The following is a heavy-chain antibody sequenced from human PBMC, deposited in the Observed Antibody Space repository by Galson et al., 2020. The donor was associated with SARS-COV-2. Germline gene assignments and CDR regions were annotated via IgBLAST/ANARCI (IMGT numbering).Heavy chain of an antibody. V-gene: IGHV4-59*08. CDR2: IYYTGNT. D-gene: IGHD3-9*01. CDR3: ARRERSGYFAE. Sequence: SETLSLTCTVSGGSIRSYYWSWIRRPPGKRLEWIGYIYYTGNTDYNPSLERRATISVDTSKNQFSLMLTSVTAADTAVYFCARRERSGYFAEWGQGTLVTVSS. CDR1: GGSIRSYY. J-gene: IGHJ4*02.